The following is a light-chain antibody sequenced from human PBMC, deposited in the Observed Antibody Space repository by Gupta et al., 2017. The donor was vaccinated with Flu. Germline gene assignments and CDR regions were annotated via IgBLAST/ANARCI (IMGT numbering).Light chain of an antibody. CDR2: DKN. Sequence: GDSLRNSYASWYHQKPGQDPVRVIYDKNIRPSGSPDRCAASSSGNTASLTITGAQAEEEADYYCNSRDSTDNHQAVFGGGTKLTVL. V-gene: IGLV3-19*01. CDR1: SLRNSY. CDR3: NSRDSTDNHQAV. J-gene: IGLJ2*01.